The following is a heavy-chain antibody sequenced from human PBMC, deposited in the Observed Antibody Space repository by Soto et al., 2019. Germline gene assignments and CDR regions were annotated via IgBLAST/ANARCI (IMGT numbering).Heavy chain of an antibody. V-gene: IGHV2-5*01. CDR3: AHRRGASTTVGAFDI. Sequence: QITVKESGPTLVTPTQTLTLTCTFSGFSFSTSGAGVGWIRQPPGKALEWLALIFWNDDKRYAPSLSSRLTTTKDTSNNLVVLTMSNSDPVDTATYFCAHRRGASTTVGAFDICGLKTKVTIST. CDR1: GFSFSTSGAG. D-gene: IGHD1-26*01. J-gene: IGHJ3*02. CDR2: IFWNDDK.